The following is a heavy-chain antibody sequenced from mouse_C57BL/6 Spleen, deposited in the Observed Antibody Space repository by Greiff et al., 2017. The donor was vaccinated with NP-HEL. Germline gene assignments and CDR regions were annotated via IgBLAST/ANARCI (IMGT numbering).Heavy chain of an antibody. CDR1: GFTFSSYA. CDR3: TRLTTVVARRDYFDY. Sequence: EVKLMESGEGLVKPGGSLKLSCAASGFTFSSYAMSWVRQTPEKRLEWVAYISSGGDYIYYADTVKGRFTISRDNARNTLYLQMSSLKSEDTAMYYCTRLTTVVARRDYFDYWGQGTTLTVSS. D-gene: IGHD1-1*01. CDR2: ISSGGDYI. V-gene: IGHV5-9-1*02. J-gene: IGHJ2*01.